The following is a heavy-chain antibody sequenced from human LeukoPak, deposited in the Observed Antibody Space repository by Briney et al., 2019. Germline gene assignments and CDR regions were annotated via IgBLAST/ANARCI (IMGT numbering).Heavy chain of an antibody. CDR3: ARDVWGVWLGESVVIFDY. CDR1: GFPFSNYD. Sequence: GGSLRLSCVASGFPFSNYDMSWVRQAPGKGLEWVSSIDYSSSHMYYADSLKGRFTISRDNAKNSLYLQMNSQRAEDTAVYFCARDVWGVWLGESVVIFDYGGQETLVTFSS. V-gene: IGHV3-21*01. D-gene: IGHD3-10*01. J-gene: IGHJ4*02. CDR2: IDYSSSHM.